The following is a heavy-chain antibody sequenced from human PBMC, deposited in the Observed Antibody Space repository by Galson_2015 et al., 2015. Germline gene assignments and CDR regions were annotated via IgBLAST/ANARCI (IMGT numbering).Heavy chain of an antibody. Sequence: SLRLSCAASGFTFSSYAMSWVRQAPGKGLEWVSAISGSGGSTYYADSVKGRFTISRDNSKNTLYLQMNSLRAEDTAVYYCAKHRLSSSWYAYWGQGTLVTVSS. CDR2: ISGSGGST. J-gene: IGHJ4*02. CDR3: AKHRLSSSWYAY. CDR1: GFTFSSYA. V-gene: IGHV3-23*01. D-gene: IGHD6-13*01.